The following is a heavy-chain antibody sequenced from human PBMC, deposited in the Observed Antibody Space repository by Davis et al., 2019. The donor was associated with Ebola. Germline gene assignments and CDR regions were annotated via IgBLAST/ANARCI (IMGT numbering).Heavy chain of an antibody. D-gene: IGHD4-17*01. CDR3: ARGNTVTTV. Sequence: SETLSLTCTVSGGSISSSSYYWSWIRQPPGKGLEWIGYIYYSGSTNYNPSLKSRVTISVDTSKNQFSLKLSSVTAADTAVYYCARGNTVTTVWGQGTLVTVSS. CDR2: IYYSGST. V-gene: IGHV4-61*01. CDR1: GGSISSSSYY. J-gene: IGHJ4*02.